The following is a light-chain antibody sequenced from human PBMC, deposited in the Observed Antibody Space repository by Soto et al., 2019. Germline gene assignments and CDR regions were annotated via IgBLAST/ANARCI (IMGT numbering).Light chain of an antibody. V-gene: IGLV2-23*02. CDR2: EVS. Sequence: QSVLTQPASVSGSPGQSITISCTGTSSDVGSYNLVSWYQQHPGKAPKLMIYEVSKRPSGVSNRFSASKSGNPASLTIPGLQADDEADYYCCSYAGSSTYLFGTGTQLTVL. J-gene: IGLJ1*01. CDR1: SSDVGSYNL. CDR3: CSYAGSSTYL.